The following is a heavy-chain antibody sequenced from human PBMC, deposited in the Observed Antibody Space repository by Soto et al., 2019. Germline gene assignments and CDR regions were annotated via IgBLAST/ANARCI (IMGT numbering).Heavy chain of an antibody. CDR3: ARHPGYHDILTGYTTYYFDY. Sequence: QVQLQESGPGLVKPSETLCLNCTVYGGSIGTYYWCWIRQPPGKGLEWIGYIYNRGNTDYNPSLKSRVTISLDTPKNQFSLKLSSVTAADSAVYYCARHPGYHDILTGYTTYYFDYWGQGILVTVSS. J-gene: IGHJ4*02. CDR1: GGSIGTYY. V-gene: IGHV4-59*08. D-gene: IGHD3-9*01. CDR2: IYNRGNT.